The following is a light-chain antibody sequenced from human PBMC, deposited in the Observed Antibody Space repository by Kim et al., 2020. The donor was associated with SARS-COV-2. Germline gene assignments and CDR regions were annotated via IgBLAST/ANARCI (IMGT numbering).Light chain of an antibody. CDR1: SLRSYY. Sequence: ALGQTVRITCQGASLRSYYASWYQQKPGPAPVLVIYGKNNRPSGIPDRFSGSSSGNTASLTITGAQAEDEADYYCNSRDSSGNHWVFGGGTQLNVL. CDR2: GKN. V-gene: IGLV3-19*01. J-gene: IGLJ3*02. CDR3: NSRDSSGNHWV.